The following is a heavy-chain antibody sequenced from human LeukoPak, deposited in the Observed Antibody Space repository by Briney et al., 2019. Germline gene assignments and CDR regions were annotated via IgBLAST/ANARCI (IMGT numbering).Heavy chain of an antibody. J-gene: IGHJ5*02. Sequence: GASVKVSCKASGGTFSSYAISWVRQAPGQGLEWMGRIIPILGIANYAQKFQGRVTITADKSTSTAYMELSSLRSEDTAVYYCARKDYYGPGPFDPWGQGTLVTVSS. V-gene: IGHV1-69*04. CDR3: ARKDYYGPGPFDP. D-gene: IGHD3-10*01. CDR1: GGTFSSYA. CDR2: IIPILGIA.